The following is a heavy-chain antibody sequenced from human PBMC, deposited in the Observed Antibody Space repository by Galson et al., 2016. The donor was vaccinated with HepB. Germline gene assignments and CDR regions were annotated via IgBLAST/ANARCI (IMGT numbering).Heavy chain of an antibody. V-gene: IGHV3-74*01. Sequence: SLRLSCAASGFTFNSNWMHWVRQAPGKGLVWVSRINYGGTNTDYADSVKGRFAISRDNAKNTLYLQMTNLRAEDTAVYYCARGNGRPGERGDYWGRGTLVTVAP. D-gene: IGHD1-1*01. CDR3: ARGNGRPGERGDY. CDR2: INYGGTNT. CDR1: GFTFNSNW. J-gene: IGHJ4*02.